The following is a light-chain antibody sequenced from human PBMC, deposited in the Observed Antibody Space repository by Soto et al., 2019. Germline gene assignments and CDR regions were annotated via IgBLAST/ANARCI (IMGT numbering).Light chain of an antibody. CDR1: SSDVGGYNY. CDR3: SSYTTGHPRHIV. J-gene: IGLJ1*01. V-gene: IGLV2-14*03. CDR2: DVT. Sequence: QSVLTQPASVSGSPGQSITISCTGTSSDVGGYNYVSWYQHHPGKAPKLIIYDVTNRPSGVSNPFSGSKSGNTASLTISGLQPEDEADYYCSSYTTGHPRHIVLGTATKSPS.